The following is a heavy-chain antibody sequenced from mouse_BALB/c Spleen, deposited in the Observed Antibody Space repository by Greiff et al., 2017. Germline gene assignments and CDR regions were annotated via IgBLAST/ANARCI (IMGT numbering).Heavy chain of an antibody. Sequence: EVKVVESGGGLVQPGGSLRLSCATSGFTFSDFYMEWVRQPPGKRLEWIAASRNKANDYTTEYSASVKGRFIVSRDTSQSILYLQMNALRAEDTAIYYCARSTTAFDYWGQGTTLTVSS. V-gene: IGHV7-1*02. D-gene: IGHD1-2*01. CDR3: ARSTTAFDY. CDR2: SRNKANDYTT. CDR1: GFTFSDFY. J-gene: IGHJ2*01.